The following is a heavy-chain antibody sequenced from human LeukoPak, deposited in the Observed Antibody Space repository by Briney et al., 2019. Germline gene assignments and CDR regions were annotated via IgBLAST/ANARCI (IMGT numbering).Heavy chain of an antibody. Sequence: TSETLSLTCAVYGGSFSGYYWSWIRQPPGKGLEWIGEINNSGSNNYNPPLKSRAPIPVDTSKIQFSLSLSSVTAADTAVYYGARGRGFGGTYGGKRDDAFDIWGQGTMVTVSS. J-gene: IGHJ3*02. CDR3: ARGRGFGGTYGGKRDDAFDI. CDR2: INNSGSN. D-gene: IGHD4-23*01. CDR1: GGSFSGYY. V-gene: IGHV4-34*01.